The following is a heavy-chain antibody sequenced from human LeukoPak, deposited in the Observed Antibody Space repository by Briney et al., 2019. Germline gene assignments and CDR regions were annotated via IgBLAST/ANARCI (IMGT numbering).Heavy chain of an antibody. J-gene: IGHJ4*02. CDR2: IYPGDSDT. CDR3: ARGLMVYGSGSPLAY. D-gene: IGHD3-10*01. CDR1: GYSFTSYW. V-gene: IGHV5-51*01. Sequence: GESLKISCKGSGYSFTSYWIGWVCQMPGKGLEWMGIIYPGDSDTRYSPSFQGQVTISADKSISTAYLQWSSLKASDTAMYYCARGLMVYGSGSPLAYWGQGTLVTVSS.